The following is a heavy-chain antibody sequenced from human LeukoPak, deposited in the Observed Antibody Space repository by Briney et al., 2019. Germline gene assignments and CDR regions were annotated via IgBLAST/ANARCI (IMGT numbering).Heavy chain of an antibody. CDR2: VNPNSGDT. D-gene: IGHD1-26*01. J-gene: IGHJ5*01. Sequence: ASAKVSCKASGYTFTGYYLHWVRQAPGQGLEWMECVNPNSGDTNYAQKFQGSVTMTRDTSISTVYMELSRLRSDDTAVYYCARASGSYWWFDSWGQGTLVTVSS. CDR3: ARASGSYWWFDS. CDR1: GYTFTGYY. V-gene: IGHV1-2*02.